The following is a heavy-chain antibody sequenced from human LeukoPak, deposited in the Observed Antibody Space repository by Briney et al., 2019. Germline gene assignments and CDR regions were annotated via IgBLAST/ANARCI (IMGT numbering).Heavy chain of an antibody. CDR2: TYYRSKWYN. D-gene: IGHD6-19*01. Sequence: SQTLSLTCAISGDSVSSNSAAWNWIRQSPSRGLEWLGRTYYRSKWYNDYAVSVKSRITINPDTSKNQFSLQLNSVTPEDTAVYYCARALRALNRGGWYIFDYWGQGTLSPSPQ. CDR1: GDSVSSNSAA. CDR3: ARALRALNRGGWYIFDY. V-gene: IGHV6-1*01. J-gene: IGHJ4*02.